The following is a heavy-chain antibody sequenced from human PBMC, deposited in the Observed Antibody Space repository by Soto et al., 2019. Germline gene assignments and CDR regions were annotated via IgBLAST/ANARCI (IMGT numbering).Heavy chain of an antibody. Sequence: GGSLRLSCAASGFTFSSYSMNWVRQAPGKGLEWVSSISSSSSYIYYADSVKGRFTISRDNAKNSLYLQMNSLRAEDTAVYYCARDLANTAMVHYWGQGNLVTVS. CDR3: ARDLANTAMVHY. D-gene: IGHD5-18*01. J-gene: IGHJ4*02. CDR2: ISSSSSYI. CDR1: GFTFSSYS. V-gene: IGHV3-21*01.